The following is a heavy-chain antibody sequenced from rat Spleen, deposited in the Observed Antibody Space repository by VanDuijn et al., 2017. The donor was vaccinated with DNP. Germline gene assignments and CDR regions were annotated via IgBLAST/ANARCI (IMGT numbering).Heavy chain of an antibody. Sequence: EVQLVESGGGVVQPGRSLKLSCAASGFTFSDYAMAWVRQSPKKGLEWVATIIYDGSSTYYRDSVKVRFTISRDNAKSTLYLQMNSLRSEDTATYYCARLPITTVADYWGQGVMVTVSS. CDR3: ARLPITTVADY. V-gene: IGHV5-17*01. D-gene: IGHD1-1*01. CDR1: GFTFSDYA. CDR2: IIYDGSST. J-gene: IGHJ2*01.